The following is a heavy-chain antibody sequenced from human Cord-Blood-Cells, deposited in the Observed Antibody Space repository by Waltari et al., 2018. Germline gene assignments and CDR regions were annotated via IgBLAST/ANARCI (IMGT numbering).Heavy chain of an antibody. CDR2: IYYSGST. V-gene: IGHV4-39*01. Sequence: QLQLQESGPGLVKPSETLSLTCTVSGGSISSSSYYWGWIRQPPRKGLEWLGSIYYSGSTYYNPSLKSRVTISVDTSKNQFSSKLRSVTAGDTAVYYCARQDIVVVPAAIGYFDYWGQVTLVTVSS. J-gene: IGHJ4*02. D-gene: IGHD2-2*01. CDR1: GGSISSSSYY. CDR3: ARQDIVVVPAAIGYFDY.